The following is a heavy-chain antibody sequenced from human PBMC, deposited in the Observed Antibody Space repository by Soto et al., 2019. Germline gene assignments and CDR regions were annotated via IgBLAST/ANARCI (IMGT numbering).Heavy chain of an antibody. CDR2: IYYSGST. D-gene: IGHD2-2*01. V-gene: IGHV4-59*08. CDR3: ARLTPVGYCSSTSCAGFDP. Sequence: PSETLSLTCTVSGGSISSYYWSWIRQPPGKGLEWIGDIYYSGSTNYNPSLKRRVTISVDTSKNQFSLKLSSVTAADTAVYYCARLTPVGYCSSTSCAGFDPWGQGTLVTVSS. J-gene: IGHJ5*02. CDR1: GGSISSYY.